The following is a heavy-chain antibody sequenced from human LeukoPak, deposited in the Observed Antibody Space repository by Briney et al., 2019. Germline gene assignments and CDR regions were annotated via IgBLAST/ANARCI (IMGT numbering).Heavy chain of an antibody. CDR1: GFTVSSNY. CDR2: IYSGGST. Sequence: PGGSLRLSCAASGFTVSSNYMSWVRQAPGKGLAWVSVIYSGGSTYYADSVKGRFTISRDNSKNTLYLQMNSLRAEDTAVYYCARFIAAAGEDYWGQGTLVTVSS. CDR3: ARFIAAAGEDY. D-gene: IGHD6-13*01. V-gene: IGHV3-53*01. J-gene: IGHJ4*02.